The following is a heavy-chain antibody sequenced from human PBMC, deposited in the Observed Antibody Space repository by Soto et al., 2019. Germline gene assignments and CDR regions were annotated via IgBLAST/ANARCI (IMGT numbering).Heavy chain of an antibody. CDR2: ISSTGDNT. V-gene: IGHV3-23*01. CDR3: ARLGVDACDC. D-gene: IGHD3-16*01. CDR1: GFTFSSYP. J-gene: IGHJ3*01. Sequence: GRSLRLSCAASGFTFSSYPMSWVRQAQGNGLDWVYSISSTGDNTYKTDPVKCRITFTRDKSNNTVHLQMNSLRAEDTAVYYCARLGVDACDCLGQGSVVTVS.